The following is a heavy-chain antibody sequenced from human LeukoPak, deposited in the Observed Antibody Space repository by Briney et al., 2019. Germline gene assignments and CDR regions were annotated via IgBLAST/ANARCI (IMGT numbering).Heavy chain of an antibody. D-gene: IGHD1-26*01. CDR1: GGSLSSHY. V-gene: IGHV4-59*11. CDR3: AREGSRWVDFEF. J-gene: IGHJ4*02. CDR2: IHHIGSS. Sequence: SETLSLTCTVSGGSLSSHYWTWIRQPPGKVLEWIGYIHHIGSSNYNPSLKSRVTISLDTSKSQFSLKMTSVTGADTAVYYCAREGSRWVDFEFWGQGTLVTVSS.